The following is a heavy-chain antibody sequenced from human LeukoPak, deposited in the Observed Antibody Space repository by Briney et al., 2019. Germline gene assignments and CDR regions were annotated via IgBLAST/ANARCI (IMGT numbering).Heavy chain of an antibody. Sequence: ASVKVSCKASGYTFTSYGISWVRQAPGQGLEWMGWISAYNGNTNYAQKLQGRVTMTTDTSTSTAYMELRSLRSDDTAVYYCARDVGIAAAANWFDPWGQGTLVTVSS. V-gene: IGHV1-18*01. CDR2: ISAYNGNT. CDR3: ARDVGIAAAANWFDP. D-gene: IGHD6-13*01. CDR1: GYTFTSYG. J-gene: IGHJ5*02.